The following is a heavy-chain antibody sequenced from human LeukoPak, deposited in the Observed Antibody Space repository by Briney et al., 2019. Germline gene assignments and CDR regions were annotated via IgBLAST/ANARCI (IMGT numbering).Heavy chain of an antibody. CDR3: ARDDLVYTVHHGMDV. J-gene: IGHJ6*02. CDR2: IHNSEST. CDR1: GGSISSYY. D-gene: IGHD2-8*01. V-gene: IGHV4-4*07. Sequence: SETLSLTCAVSGGSISSYYWSWIRKPAGKGLECIGRIHNSESTNYNPSLKSRLTMSVDTSKNQFFLKLSSVTAADTAVYYCARDDLVYTVHHGMDVWGRGTTVTVSS.